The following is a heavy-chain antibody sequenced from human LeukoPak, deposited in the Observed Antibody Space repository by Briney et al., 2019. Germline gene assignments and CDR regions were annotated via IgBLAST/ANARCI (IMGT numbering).Heavy chain of an antibody. D-gene: IGHD2-2*01. V-gene: IGHV3-7*01. CDR3: ARDDCSSISCYHNWFDP. CDR2: IKQDGSEK. J-gene: IGHJ5*02. Sequence: GGSLRLYCAASGFTFSSYWMSWVRQAPGKGLEWVANIKQDGSEKYYVDSVKGRFTISRDNAKNSLYLQMNSLRAEDTAVYYCARDDCSSISCYHNWFDPWGQGTLVTVSS. CDR1: GFTFSSYW.